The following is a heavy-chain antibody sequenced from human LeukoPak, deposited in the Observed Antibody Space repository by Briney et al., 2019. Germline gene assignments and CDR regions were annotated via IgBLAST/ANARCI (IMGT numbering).Heavy chain of an antibody. J-gene: IGHJ6*02. CDR3: ARYTSSYYGMDV. D-gene: IGHD6-6*01. CDR1: GGTFSSYA. V-gene: IGHV1-69*01. Sequence: SVTVSCKASGGTFSSYAISWVRQAPGQGLEWMGGIIPIFGTANYAQKFQGRVTITADESTSTAYMELSSLRSEDTAVYYCARYTSSYYGMDVWGQGTTVTVSS. CDR2: IIPIFGTA.